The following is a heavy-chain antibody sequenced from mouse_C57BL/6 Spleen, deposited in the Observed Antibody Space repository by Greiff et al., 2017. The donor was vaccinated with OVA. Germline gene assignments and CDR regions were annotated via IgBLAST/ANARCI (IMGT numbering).Heavy chain of an antibody. V-gene: IGHV1-82*01. CDR3: ARLRDYDRYFDV. Sequence: QVQLQQSGPELVKPGASVKISCKASGYAFSSSWMNWVKQRPGKGLEWIGRIYPGDGDTNYNGKFKGKATLTADKSSSTAYMQLSSLTSEDSAVYFCARLRDYDRYFDVWGTGTTVTVSS. D-gene: IGHD2-4*01. CDR1: GYAFSSSW. CDR2: IYPGDGDT. J-gene: IGHJ1*03.